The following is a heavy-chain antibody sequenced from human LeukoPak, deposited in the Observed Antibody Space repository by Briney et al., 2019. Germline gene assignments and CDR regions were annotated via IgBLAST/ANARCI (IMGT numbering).Heavy chain of an antibody. D-gene: IGHD4-17*01. CDR2: ISWNSGSI. V-gene: IGHV3-9*01. Sequence: GRSLRLSCAASGFTFDDYAMHWVRQAPGKGLEWVSGISWNSGSIGYADSVKGRFTISRDNAKNSLYLQMNSLRAEDTALYYCAKGEGGDYVLFFDYWGQGTLVTVSS. J-gene: IGHJ4*02. CDR1: GFTFDDYA. CDR3: AKGEGGDYVLFFDY.